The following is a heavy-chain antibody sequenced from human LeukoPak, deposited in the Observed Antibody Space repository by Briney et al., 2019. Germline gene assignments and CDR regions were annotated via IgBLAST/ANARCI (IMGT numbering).Heavy chain of an antibody. CDR1: GYIFIDYE. CDR3: ARGRYMDV. J-gene: IGHJ6*03. Sequence: ASVKVSCKASGYIFIDYEINWVRQAPGQGLEWMGWMNPKSGDTGYEQKFQGRVTITRDSSISTAYMELSSLGSEDTALYYCARGRYMDVWGKGTMVTVSS. V-gene: IGHV1-8*02. CDR2: MNPKSGDT.